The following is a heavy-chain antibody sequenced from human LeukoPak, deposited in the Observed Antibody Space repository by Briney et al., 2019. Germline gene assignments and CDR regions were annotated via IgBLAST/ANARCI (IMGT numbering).Heavy chain of an antibody. Sequence: GGSLRLSCAASGFTFSSYAMSWVRQAPGKGLEWVSAISGSGGSTYYADSVKGRFTISRDNAKNSLYLQMNSLRAEDTAVYYCARDGGYSYGYPYFDYWGQGTLVTVSS. CDR2: ISGSGGST. J-gene: IGHJ4*02. V-gene: IGHV3-23*01. D-gene: IGHD5-18*01. CDR3: ARDGGYSYGYPYFDY. CDR1: GFTFSSYA.